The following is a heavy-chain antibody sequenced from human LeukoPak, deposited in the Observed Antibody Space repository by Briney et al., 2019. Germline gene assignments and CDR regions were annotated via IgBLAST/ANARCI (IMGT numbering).Heavy chain of an antibody. J-gene: IGHJ4*02. Sequence: GASVKVSCRASGYTFDTHHLHWVRQAPGQGLEWMGWINPNSGGTNYAQKFQGRVTMTRDTSISTAYMELSRLRSDDTAVYYCARDTSASSSWPYYFDYWGQGTLVTVSS. CDR1: GYTFDTHH. CDR3: ARDTSASSSWPYYFDY. CDR2: INPNSGGT. V-gene: IGHV1-2*02. D-gene: IGHD6-13*01.